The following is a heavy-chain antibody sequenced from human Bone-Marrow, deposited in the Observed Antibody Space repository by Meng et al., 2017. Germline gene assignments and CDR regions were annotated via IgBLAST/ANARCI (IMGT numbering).Heavy chain of an antibody. CDR2: ISYDGSNK. Sequence: GGSLRLSCAASGFTFSSYWMSWVRQAPGKGLEWVAVISYDGSNKYYADSVKGRFTISRDNSKNTLYLQMNSLRAEDTAVYYCARDFVDIVATMSVDTAMVLRDWGQGTLVTVSS. J-gene: IGHJ4*02. D-gene: IGHD5-12*01. CDR1: GFTFSSYW. CDR3: ARDFVDIVATMSVDTAMVLRD. V-gene: IGHV3-30*03.